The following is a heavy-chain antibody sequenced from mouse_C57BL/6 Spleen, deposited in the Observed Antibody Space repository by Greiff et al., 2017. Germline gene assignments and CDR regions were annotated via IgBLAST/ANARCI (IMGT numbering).Heavy chain of an antibody. CDR3: ARSEGYSNPFAY. V-gene: IGHV1-64*01. CDR1: GYTFTSYW. Sequence: QVQLQQSGAELVKPGASVKLSCKASGYTFTSYWMHWVKQRPGQGLEWIGMIHPNSGSTNYNEKFKSKATLAVDKSSSTAYMQLSSLTSEDSAVYDCARSEGYSNPFAYWGQGTLVTVSA. D-gene: IGHD2-5*01. CDR2: IHPNSGST. J-gene: IGHJ3*01.